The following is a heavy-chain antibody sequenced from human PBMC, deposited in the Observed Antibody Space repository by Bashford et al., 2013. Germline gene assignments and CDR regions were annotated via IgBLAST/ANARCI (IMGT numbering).Heavy chain of an antibody. CDR2: IYYSGST. CDR3: ARGSGSYHYFDY. Sequence: SETLSLTCTVSGGSISSANYFWGWDPPAPTGRGLEWIGTIYYSGSTYYNPSLKSRVTISVDTSKNQFSLRLSSVTAADTAVYFCARGSGSYHYFDYWGQGTLVTVSS. CDR1: GGSISSANYF. V-gene: IGHV4-39*01. D-gene: IGHD3-10*01. J-gene: IGHJ4*02.